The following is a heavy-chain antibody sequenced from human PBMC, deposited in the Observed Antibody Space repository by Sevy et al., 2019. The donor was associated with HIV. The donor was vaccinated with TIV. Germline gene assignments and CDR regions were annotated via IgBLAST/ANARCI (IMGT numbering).Heavy chain of an antibody. CDR3: AKAIISPGGNALDI. V-gene: IGHV3-23*01. Sequence: GGSLRLSCAASGITFSNYGVSWVHQAPGKGLEWVSFISRNGGSTYFADSVKGRFTISRDNSKNTLYLQMNSLRAEDTALYFCAKAIISPGGNALDIWGPGTMVTVSS. J-gene: IGHJ3*02. CDR1: GITFSNYG. CDR2: ISRNGGST.